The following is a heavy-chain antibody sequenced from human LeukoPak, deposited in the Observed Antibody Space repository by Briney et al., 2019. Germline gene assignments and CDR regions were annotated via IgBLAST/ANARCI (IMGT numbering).Heavy chain of an antibody. CDR2: IRFDGSSK. CDR3: ARDRSFTGYSSSWYHFDY. J-gene: IGHJ4*02. Sequence: GRSLSLSCAASGFTFSSYGMHWVRQDRGRGRGWVAFIRFDGSSKFYGESVKGRFTISRDNSKNTLYLQMDSLRAEDTAVYYCARDRSFTGYSSSWYHFDYWGQGALVTVSS. CDR1: GFTFSSYG. D-gene: IGHD6-13*01. V-gene: IGHV3-30*02.